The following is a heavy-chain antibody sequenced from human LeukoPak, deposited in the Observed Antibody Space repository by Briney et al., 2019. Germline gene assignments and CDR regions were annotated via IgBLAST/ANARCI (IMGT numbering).Heavy chain of an antibody. D-gene: IGHD2-15*01. CDR2: IIPIFGTA. Sequence: RASVKDSFMASRGTFRRYASSSVRPAPGQGGAWMGGIIPIFGTANYAQKFQGRVTITADEATSTAYMEQSSLRSEDTAVYYCARDLGYCSGGSCYARGSWFDPWGQGTLVTVSS. J-gene: IGHJ5*02. CDR3: ARDLGYCSGGSCYARGSWFDP. CDR1: RGTFRRYA. V-gene: IGHV1-69*01.